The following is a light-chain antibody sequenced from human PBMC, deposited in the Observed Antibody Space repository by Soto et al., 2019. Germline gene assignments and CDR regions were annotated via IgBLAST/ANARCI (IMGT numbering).Light chain of an antibody. CDR3: SSYTGSSTFV. V-gene: IGLV2-14*01. CDR2: DVN. J-gene: IGLJ1*01. CDR1: SNYVGGYNY. Sequence: QSVLTQPASVSGSPGQSITISCTGTSNYVGGYNYVSWYQQLPGKAPKLMIYDVNNRPSGVSNRFSGSKSGNTASLTISGLQAEDEADYYCSSYTGSSTFVFGTGTKVTVL.